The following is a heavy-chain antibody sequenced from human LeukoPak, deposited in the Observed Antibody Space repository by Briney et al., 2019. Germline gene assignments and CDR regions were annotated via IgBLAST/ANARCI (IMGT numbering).Heavy chain of an antibody. V-gene: IGHV3-74*01. CDR2: INSDGSST. Sequence: GGSLRLSCAASGFTFSSYWMHWVRQAPGKGLVWVSRINSDGSSTSYADSVKGRFTISRDNAKNTLYLQMNSLRAEDTAVYYCARGESGSYLWGGIGAFDIWGQGTMVTVSS. CDR3: ARGESGSYLWGGIGAFDI. J-gene: IGHJ3*02. D-gene: IGHD1-26*01. CDR1: GFTFSSYW.